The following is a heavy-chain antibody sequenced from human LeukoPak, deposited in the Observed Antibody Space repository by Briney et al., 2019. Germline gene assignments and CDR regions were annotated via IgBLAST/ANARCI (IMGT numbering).Heavy chain of an antibody. D-gene: IGHD1-1*01. CDR2: ISYDGSNK. CDR1: GFTFSSYG. Sequence: GGSLRLSCAASGFTFSSYGMHWVRQAPGKGLEWVAFISYDGSNKYYPDSVKGRFTISRDNSKNTLYLRMNSLRAEDTAVYYCAKDLSNWNDVTTPDYWGQGTLVTVSS. J-gene: IGHJ4*02. V-gene: IGHV3-30*18. CDR3: AKDLSNWNDVTTPDY.